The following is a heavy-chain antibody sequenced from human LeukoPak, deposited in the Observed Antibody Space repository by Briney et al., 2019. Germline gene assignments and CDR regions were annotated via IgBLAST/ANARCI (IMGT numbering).Heavy chain of an antibody. CDR3: TRQGVSTGDY. V-gene: IGHV3-73*01. D-gene: IGHD2-2*01. CDR1: GFTFSGSA. CDR2: IRSKANNYAT. J-gene: IGHJ4*02. Sequence: PGGSLRLSCAASGFTFSGSAMHWVRQASGKGLEWVGRIRSKANNYATAYAAPVKGRFTISRDDSKNTAYLQMNSLKTEDTAVYYCTRQGVSTGDYWGQGTLVTVSS.